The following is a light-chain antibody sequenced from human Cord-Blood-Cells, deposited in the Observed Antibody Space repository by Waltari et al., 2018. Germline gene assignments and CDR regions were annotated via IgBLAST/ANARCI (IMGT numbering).Light chain of an antibody. CDR3: CSYAGSYTLV. V-gene: IGLV2-11*01. CDR1: SSDVGGYNY. J-gene: IGLJ2*01. CDR2: DVS. Sequence: QSALTQPRSVSGSPGQSVTISCTGTSSDVGGYNYVSWYQPHPGKAPKLMIYDVSNRPSGVPDRFSGSKSGNTASLTISGRQAEDEADYYCCSYAGSYTLVFGGGTKLTVL.